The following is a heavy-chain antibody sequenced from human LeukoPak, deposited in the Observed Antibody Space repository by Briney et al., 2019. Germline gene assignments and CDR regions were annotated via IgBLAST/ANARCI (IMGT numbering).Heavy chain of an antibody. V-gene: IGHV3-30*03. CDR1: GFTFSSYG. D-gene: IGHD6-13*01. CDR2: ISYDGSNK. J-gene: IGHJ4*02. Sequence: PGRSLRLSCAASGFTFSSYGMHWVRQAPGKGLEWVAVISYDGSNKYYADSVKGRFTISRDNSKNTLSLQMNSLRAEDTAVYYCASIWAAAAYWGQGTLVTVSS. CDR3: ASIWAAAAY.